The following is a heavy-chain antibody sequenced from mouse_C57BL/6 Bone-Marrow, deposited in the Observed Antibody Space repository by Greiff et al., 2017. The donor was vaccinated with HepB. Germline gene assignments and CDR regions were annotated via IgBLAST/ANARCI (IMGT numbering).Heavy chain of an antibody. D-gene: IGHD1-1*01. J-gene: IGHJ1*03. CDR2: IYPGGGYT. V-gene: IGHV1-63*01. Sequence: QVQLQQSGAELVRPGPSVKMSCKASGYTFTNYWIGWAKQRPGHGLEWIGDIYPGGGYTNYNEKFKGKATLTADKSSSTAYMQFSSLTSEDSAIYYCARWEVAKDWYFDVWGTGTTVTVSS. CDR3: ARWEVAKDWYFDV. CDR1: GYTFTNYW.